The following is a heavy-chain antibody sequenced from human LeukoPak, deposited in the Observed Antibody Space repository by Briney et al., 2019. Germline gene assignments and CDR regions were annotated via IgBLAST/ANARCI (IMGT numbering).Heavy chain of an antibody. V-gene: IGHV4-30-2*01. D-gene: IGHD5-12*01. CDR1: GDSISSGGNY. J-gene: IGHJ6*03. CDR2: IYHSGST. Sequence: SETLSLTCTVSGDSISSGGNYWSWIRQPPGKGLEWIGYIYHSGSTYYNPSLKSRVTISVDRSRNQVSLKLSSVTAADTAVYYCAGAPRLQGYMDVWGKGTTVTVSS. CDR3: AGAPRLQGYMDV.